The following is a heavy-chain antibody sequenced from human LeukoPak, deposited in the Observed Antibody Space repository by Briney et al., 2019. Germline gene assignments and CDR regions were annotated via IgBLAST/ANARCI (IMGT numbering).Heavy chain of an antibody. CDR1: GGSFSGYY. CDR2: INHSGST. J-gene: IGHJ6*02. Sequence: SETLSLTCAVYGGSFSGYYWSWIRQPPGKGLEWIGEINHSGSTNYNPSLKSRVTISVDTSKNQFSLKLSSVTAADTVVYYCARADAYCGGDCYSYYYYYGMDVWGQGTTVTVSS. V-gene: IGHV4-34*01. D-gene: IGHD2-21*02. CDR3: ARADAYCGGDCYSYYYYYGMDV.